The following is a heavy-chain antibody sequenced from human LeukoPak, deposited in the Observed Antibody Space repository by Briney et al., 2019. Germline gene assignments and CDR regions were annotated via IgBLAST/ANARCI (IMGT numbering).Heavy chain of an antibody. J-gene: IGHJ6*04. CDR3: AELGITMIGGV. CDR1: GFTFSSYW. V-gene: IGHV3-7*01. D-gene: IGHD3-10*02. Sequence: TGGSLRLSCAASGFTFSSYWMSWVRQAPGKGLEWVANIKQDGSEKYYVDSVKGRFTISRDNAKNSLYLQMNSLRAEDTAVYYCAELGITMIGGVWGKGTTVTISP. CDR2: IKQDGSEK.